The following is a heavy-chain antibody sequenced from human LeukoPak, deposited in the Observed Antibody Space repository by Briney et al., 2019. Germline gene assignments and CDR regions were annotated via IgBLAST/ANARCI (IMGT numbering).Heavy chain of an antibody. V-gene: IGHV3-49*04. Sequence: GGSLRLSCTASGFTFGDYAMSWVRQAPGKGLEWVGFIRSKAYGGTTEYAASVKGRFTISRDDSKSIAYLQMNSLKTEDTAVYYCTKYSSGCIDYWGQGTLVTVSS. D-gene: IGHD6-19*01. CDR3: TKYSSGCIDY. J-gene: IGHJ4*02. CDR1: GFTFGDYA. CDR2: IRSKAYGGTT.